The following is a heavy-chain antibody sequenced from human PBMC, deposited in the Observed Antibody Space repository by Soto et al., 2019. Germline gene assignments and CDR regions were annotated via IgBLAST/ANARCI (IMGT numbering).Heavy chain of an antibody. D-gene: IGHD2-2*01. J-gene: IGHJ4*02. CDR1: GFAFNNYG. CDR2: ISKSDYT. V-gene: IGHV3-21*01. CDR3: AREDSIIIPAVSDF. Sequence: AGGSLRLSCTVSGFAFNNYGINWVRQAPGKGLEWVSSISKSDYTYYSDSVKGRFTISRGNAKNSVSLQMNTLRVEDTAVYYCAREDSIIIPAVSDFWGQGTLVTVSS.